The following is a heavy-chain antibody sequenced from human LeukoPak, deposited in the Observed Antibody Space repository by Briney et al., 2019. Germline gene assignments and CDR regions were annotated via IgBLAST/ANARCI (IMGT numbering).Heavy chain of an antibody. J-gene: IGHJ4*02. CDR2: IRYDGDNK. Sequence: HPGGSLRLSCAASGFIFNNYGMHWVRQAPGKGLEWVAFIRYDGDNKYYADSVKGRFTISRDNSKNTLYLQMNSLRAEDTAVYYCAKDYDSSGYYLDYWGQGTLVTVSS. V-gene: IGHV3-30*02. CDR3: AKDYDSSGYYLDY. D-gene: IGHD3-22*01. CDR1: GFIFNNYG.